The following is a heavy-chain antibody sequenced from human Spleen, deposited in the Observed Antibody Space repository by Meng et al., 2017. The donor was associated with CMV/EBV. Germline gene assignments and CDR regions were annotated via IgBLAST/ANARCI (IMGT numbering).Heavy chain of an antibody. Sequence: ASVKVSCKASGYSFTTYYMHWVRQAPGQGFEYMGIINPRGGTAHYAQKFQGRVTMTIDTSTSTVYMELSSLRSEDTAVYYCARGIVGATVNFDYWGQGTLVTVSS. CDR3: ARGIVGATVNFDY. CDR2: INPRGGTA. V-gene: IGHV1-46*01. CDR1: GYSFTTYY. D-gene: IGHD1-26*01. J-gene: IGHJ4*02.